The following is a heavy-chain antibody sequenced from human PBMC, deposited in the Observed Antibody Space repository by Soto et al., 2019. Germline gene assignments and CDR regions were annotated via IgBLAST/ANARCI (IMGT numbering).Heavy chain of an antibody. Sequence: LRLSCAASGFTFSSYAMHWVRQAPGKGLEWVAVISYDGSNKYYADSVKGWVTMTRDTSISTAYMELSRLRSDDTAVYYCAREHYYDSSGYYKNYYYYYGMDVWGQGTTVTVSS. CDR1: GFTFSSYA. V-gene: IGHV3-30-3*01. J-gene: IGHJ6*02. D-gene: IGHD3-22*01. CDR2: ISYDGSNK. CDR3: AREHYYDSSGYYKNYYYYYGMDV.